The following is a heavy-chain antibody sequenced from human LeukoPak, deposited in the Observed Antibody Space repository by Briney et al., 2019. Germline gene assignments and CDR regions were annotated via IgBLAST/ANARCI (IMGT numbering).Heavy chain of an antibody. CDR2: IIPIFGIA. J-gene: IGHJ3*02. CDR1: GDTFSSYA. CDR3: ARTYYYDTSGYAHPFDI. Sequence: SVQVSCMASGDTFSSYAINGVRQAPGQGLAWMGRIIPIFGIATYGQNFQGRVTVTADKSTSTAYMELSSLRSEDTAVYYCARTYYYDTSGYAHPFDIWGQGTMVTVSS. D-gene: IGHD3-22*01. V-gene: IGHV1-69*04.